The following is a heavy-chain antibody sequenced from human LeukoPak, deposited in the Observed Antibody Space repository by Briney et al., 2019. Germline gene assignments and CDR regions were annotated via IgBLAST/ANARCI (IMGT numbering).Heavy chain of an antibody. V-gene: IGHV4-61*08. D-gene: IGHD6-19*01. CDR1: GGSMSSGGYY. CDR3: ARVESSGSLSGFDY. J-gene: IGHJ4*02. CDR2: IYYSGST. Sequence: SQTLSLTCTASGGSMSSGGYYWSWIRQPPGKGLEWIGNIYYSGSTNYNPSLKSRVTISVDTTKNQFSLKLSSVTAADTAVYYCARVESSGSLSGFDYWGQGTLVTVSS.